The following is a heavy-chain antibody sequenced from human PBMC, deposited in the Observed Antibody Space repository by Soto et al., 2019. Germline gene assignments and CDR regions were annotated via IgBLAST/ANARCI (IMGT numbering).Heavy chain of an antibody. CDR3: ARAPYFGSGTYYYYALDV. CDR1: GLTFSDPY. V-gene: IGHV3-11*01. Sequence: QVQLVESGGGLVKPGGSLRLSCAASGLTFSDPYMTWIRQAPGKGLEWISYISSSAGTIYYADSVKGRFTISRDNAKNSLYLQMTNLRAEDTAVYYCARAPYFGSGTYYYYALDVWGQGTTVTVSS. D-gene: IGHD3-10*01. CDR2: ISSSAGTI. J-gene: IGHJ6*02.